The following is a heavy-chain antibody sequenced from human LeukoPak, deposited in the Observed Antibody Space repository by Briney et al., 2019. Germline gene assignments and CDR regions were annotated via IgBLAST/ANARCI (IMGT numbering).Heavy chain of an antibody. CDR1: GGTFSSYT. V-gene: IGHV1-69*04. CDR2: IIPILGIA. J-gene: IGHJ3*02. Sequence: ASVKVSCKASGGTFSSYTISWVRQAPGQGLEWMGRIIPILGIANYAQKFQGTVTITADKSPSTAYMELSSLRSEDTAVYYCARDLDGAAAGTGAFDIWGQGTMVTVSS. D-gene: IGHD6-13*01. CDR3: ARDLDGAAAGTGAFDI.